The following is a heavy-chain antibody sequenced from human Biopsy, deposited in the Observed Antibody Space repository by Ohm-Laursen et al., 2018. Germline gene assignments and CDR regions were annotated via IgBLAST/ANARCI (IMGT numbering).Heavy chain of an antibody. Sequence: GPSVTASRKVSGGIFNRPAISWVRQAPGEGLEWVGGIITLFGTAHYTQRFQDTVTITADESTSTAYMELTSLKSEDTAVYYCARSSLGDSASTPLDYYYGLDVWGPGTTVAVSS. D-gene: IGHD2-2*01. J-gene: IGHJ6*02. CDR1: GGIFNRPA. CDR2: IITLFGTA. CDR3: ARSSLGDSASTPLDYYYGLDV. V-gene: IGHV1-69*13.